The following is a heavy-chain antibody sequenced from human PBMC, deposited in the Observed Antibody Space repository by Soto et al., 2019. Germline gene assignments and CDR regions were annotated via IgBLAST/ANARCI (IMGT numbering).Heavy chain of an antibody. J-gene: IGHJ6*03. CDR2: ISFSGDST. Sequence: AQLLESGGGLVQPGGSLRLSCPAPGFSFSRNPLSWVRQAPGKGREWVSAISFSGDSTYYADSVRGRFTISRDNSKNTQYLQMNSLRAEDTAVYYCARGADFWSAYYYYMDVWGKGTTVTVSS. D-gene: IGHD3-3*01. V-gene: IGHV3-23*01. CDR3: ARGADFWSAYYYYMDV. CDR1: GFSFSRNP.